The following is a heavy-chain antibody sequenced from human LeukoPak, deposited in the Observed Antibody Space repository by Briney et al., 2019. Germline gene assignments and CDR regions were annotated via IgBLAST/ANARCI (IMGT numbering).Heavy chain of an antibody. J-gene: IGHJ4*02. Sequence: PGGSLRLSCAASGFTFSSYAMSWVRQAPGKGLEWVSAISGSGGSTYYADSVKGRFTISRDNSKNTLYLQMSSLRGEDTAVYYCVKPGFGSSWIDCWGQGALVTVSS. CDR1: GFTFSSYA. CDR3: VKPGFGSSWIDC. CDR2: ISGSGGST. D-gene: IGHD6-13*01. V-gene: IGHV3-23*01.